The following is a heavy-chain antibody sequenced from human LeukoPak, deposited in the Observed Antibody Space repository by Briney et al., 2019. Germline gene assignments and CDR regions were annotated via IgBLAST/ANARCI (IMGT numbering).Heavy chain of an antibody. D-gene: IGHD1-26*01. J-gene: IGHJ5*02. Sequence: SETLSLTCTVSGGSISSSGYYWGWIRQPPGKGLVWITSIYYSGSTYYNPSLKSRVTISVDTSKNQLSLKLSSLTAADTAVYYCARHEYSGSYYGLSWFDPWGQGTLVTVSS. V-gene: IGHV4-39*01. CDR1: GGSISSSGYY. CDR3: ARHEYSGSYYGLSWFDP. CDR2: IYYSGST.